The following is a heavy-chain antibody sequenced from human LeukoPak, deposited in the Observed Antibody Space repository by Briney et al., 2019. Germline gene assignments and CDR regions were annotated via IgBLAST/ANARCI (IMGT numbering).Heavy chain of an antibody. Sequence: PSETLSLTCAVYGGSFSGYYWSWIRQPPGKGLEWIGEINHSGSTNYNPSLKSRATISVDTSKNQFSLKLSSVTAADTAVYYCRVTGSRVYDSSGYYYDYFDYWGQGTLVTVSS. CDR3: RVTGSRVYDSSGYYYDYFDY. J-gene: IGHJ4*02. CDR2: INHSGST. CDR1: GGSFSGYY. V-gene: IGHV4-34*03. D-gene: IGHD3-22*01.